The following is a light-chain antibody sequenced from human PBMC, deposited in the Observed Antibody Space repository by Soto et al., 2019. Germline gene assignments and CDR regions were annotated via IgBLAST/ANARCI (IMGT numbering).Light chain of an antibody. Sequence: EIVLTQSPGTLSLSPGERATLSCRASQSVSSYLAWYQQKPGQAPRLLIYGASSRATGIPDRFSGSGSGTDFNLTISRLEPEDFAVYYCQKYGSSPYTFGQGTKLEIK. CDR2: GAS. J-gene: IGKJ2*01. CDR3: QKYGSSPYT. CDR1: QSVSSY. V-gene: IGKV3-20*01.